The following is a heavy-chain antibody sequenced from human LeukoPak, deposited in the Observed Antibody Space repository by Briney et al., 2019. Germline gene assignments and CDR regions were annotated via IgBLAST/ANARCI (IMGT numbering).Heavy chain of an antibody. CDR1: GYTFTSFG. CDR2: ISAYNGNT. CDR3: ARDRALVGATPLFDY. J-gene: IGHJ4*02. Sequence: ASVKVSCKASGYTFTSFGISWVRQAPGQGLEWMGWISAYNGNTNYAQKLRGRVTMTTDTSTSTAYMELRSLRSDDTAVYYCARDRALVGATPLFDYWGQGTLVTVSS. D-gene: IGHD1-26*01. V-gene: IGHV1-18*01.